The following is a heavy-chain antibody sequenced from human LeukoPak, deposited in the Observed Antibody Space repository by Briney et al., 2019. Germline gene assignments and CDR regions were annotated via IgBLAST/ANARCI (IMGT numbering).Heavy chain of an antibody. V-gene: IGHV1-2*02. J-gene: IGHJ5*02. CDR1: GYTFTVYY. D-gene: IGHD3-10*01. CDR2: INPNSGGT. Sequence: ASVTVSFTASGYTFTVYYMHWVRQAPGQGLEWMGWINPNSGGTNYAQKFQGRVTMTRDTSISTAYMELRSLRSDDTAVYYCARVITMVRGVSNWFDPWSQGTLVTVSS. CDR3: ARVITMVRGVSNWFDP.